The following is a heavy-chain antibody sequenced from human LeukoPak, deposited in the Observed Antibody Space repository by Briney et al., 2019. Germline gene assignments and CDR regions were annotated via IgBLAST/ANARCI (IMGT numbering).Heavy chain of an antibody. D-gene: IGHD6-19*01. CDR2: ISSSSSTI. Sequence: GGSLRLSCAASGFTFSSYSMNWVRQAPGKGLEWVSYISSSSSTIYYTDSVKGRFTIYRDNSKNTLYLQMNRLRAEDTAIYYCAKDSRSSGWYNWFDPWGQGTLVTVSS. CDR3: AKDSRSSGWYNWFDP. V-gene: IGHV3-48*01. CDR1: GFTFSSYS. J-gene: IGHJ5*02.